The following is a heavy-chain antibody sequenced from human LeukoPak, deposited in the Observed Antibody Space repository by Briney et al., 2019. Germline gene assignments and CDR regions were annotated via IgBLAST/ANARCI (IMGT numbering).Heavy chain of an antibody. Sequence: SETLSLTCTVSGGSISSSSYYWGWIRQPPGKGLEWIGSIYYSGSTYYNPSLKSRVTISVDTSKNQFSLKLSSVTAADTAVYYCATHYYSSGWPGDYWGQGTLVTVSS. CDR3: ATHYYSSGWPGDY. V-gene: IGHV4-39*07. CDR2: IYYSGST. D-gene: IGHD6-19*01. CDR1: GGSISSSSYY. J-gene: IGHJ4*02.